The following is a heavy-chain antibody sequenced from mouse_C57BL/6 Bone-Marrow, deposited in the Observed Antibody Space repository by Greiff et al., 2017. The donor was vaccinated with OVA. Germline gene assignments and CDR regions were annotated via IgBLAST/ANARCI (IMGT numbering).Heavy chain of an antibody. V-gene: IGHV1-82*01. Sequence: QVQLQQSGPELVKPGASVKISCKASGYAFSSSWMNWVKQRPGKGLEWIGRIYPGDGDTNCNGKFKGKATLTADKSSSTAYMQLSSLTSEDSAVYFCARGDGSSLDYWGQGTTLTVSS. CDR2: IYPGDGDT. CDR1: GYAFSSSW. CDR3: ARGDGSSLDY. J-gene: IGHJ2*01. D-gene: IGHD1-1*01.